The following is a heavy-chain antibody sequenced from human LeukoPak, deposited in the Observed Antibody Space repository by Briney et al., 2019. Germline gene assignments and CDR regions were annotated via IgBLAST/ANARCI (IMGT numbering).Heavy chain of an antibody. V-gene: IGHV3-11*01. CDR2: ISSSGYTS. CDR1: GFSFSDSY. J-gene: IGHJ4*02. Sequence: GGSLRLSCAASGFSFSDSYMNWIRQAPGKGLEWVSYISSSGYTSHYADSVKGRFTISRDNAKKSLFLQMDSLRAEDTAVYYCAGGLMVPPGDWGQGILVTVSS. CDR3: AGGLMVPPGD. D-gene: IGHD2-8*01.